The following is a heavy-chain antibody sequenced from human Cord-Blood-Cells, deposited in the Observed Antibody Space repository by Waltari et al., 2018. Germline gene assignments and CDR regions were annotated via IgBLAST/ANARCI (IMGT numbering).Heavy chain of an antibody. D-gene: IGHD3-10*01. V-gene: IGHV4-39*01. Sequence: QLQLQESGPGLVKPSETLSLTCTVSGGSISSSSYSWGCVRQPPGKGLEWIGSIYSSGSTYYNPSLKSRVTISVDTSKNQFSLKLSSVTAADTAVYYCARQVWYGSGSYYNWFDPWGQGTLVTVSS. CDR3: ARQVWYGSGSYYNWFDP. CDR2: IYSSGST. CDR1: GGSISSSSYS. J-gene: IGHJ5*02.